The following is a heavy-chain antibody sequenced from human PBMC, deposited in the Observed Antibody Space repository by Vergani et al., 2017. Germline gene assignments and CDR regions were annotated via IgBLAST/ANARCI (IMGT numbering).Heavy chain of an antibody. CDR3: AREGITGTTGGWFDP. CDR2: ISYDGSNK. CDR1: GFTFSSYG. D-gene: IGHD1-7*01. J-gene: IGHJ5*02. Sequence: QVQLVESGGGVVQPGRSLRLSCAASGFTFSSYGMHWVRQAPGKGLEWVAVISYDGSNKYYADSVKGRFTISRDNSKNTLYLQMNSLRAEDTAVYYCAREGITGTTGGWFDPWGQGTLVTVSS. V-gene: IGHV3-30*03.